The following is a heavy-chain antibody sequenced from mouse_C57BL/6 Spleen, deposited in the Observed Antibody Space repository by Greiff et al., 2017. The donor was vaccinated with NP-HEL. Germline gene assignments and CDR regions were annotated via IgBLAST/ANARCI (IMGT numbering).Heavy chain of an antibody. Sequence: VQLQQSGAELAKPGASVTLSCTASGYTFTSYWMHWVKQRPGQGLEWIGYINPSSGYTKYNQKFKDKATSPADKSSNTAYMQRSSLTYEDSADYYRARRYGSSYVDYWGQGTTLTVSS. CDR1: GYTFTSYW. CDR2: INPSSGYT. J-gene: IGHJ2*01. V-gene: IGHV1-7*01. D-gene: IGHD1-1*01. CDR3: ARRYGSSYVDY.